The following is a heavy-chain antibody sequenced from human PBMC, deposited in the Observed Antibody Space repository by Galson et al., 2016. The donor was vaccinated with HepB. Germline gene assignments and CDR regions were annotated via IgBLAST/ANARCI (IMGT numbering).Heavy chain of an antibody. V-gene: IGHV3-30*18. Sequence: SLRLSCAASGFTFSRHGMHWVRQAPGKGLEWVAVISYDGSIKYYVDSVKGRFTISRDNSKNTLFLQMNSLRAEDTAVYYCAKSLLGVTLVSYYYGMDVWGQGTTVTVSS. CDR1: GFTFSRHG. CDR3: AKSLLGVTLVSYYYGMDV. D-gene: IGHD2-21*02. J-gene: IGHJ6*02. CDR2: ISYDGSIK.